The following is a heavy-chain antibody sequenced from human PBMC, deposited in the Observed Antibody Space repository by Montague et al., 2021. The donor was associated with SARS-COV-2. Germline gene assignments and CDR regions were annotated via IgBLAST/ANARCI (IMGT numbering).Heavy chain of an antibody. CDR1: GGSFGGYY. J-gene: IGHJ6*02. D-gene: IGHD3-10*01. V-gene: IGHV4-34*01. CDR3: ARVRYYGSGTSLGMDV. CDR2: INHSGST. Sequence: SETLSLTCAVYGGSFGGYYWSWIRQPPGKGLEWIGEINHSGSTNYNPSLKSRVTISVDTSKNQFSLKLSSVTAADTAVYYCARVRYYGSGTSLGMDVWGQGTTVTVS.